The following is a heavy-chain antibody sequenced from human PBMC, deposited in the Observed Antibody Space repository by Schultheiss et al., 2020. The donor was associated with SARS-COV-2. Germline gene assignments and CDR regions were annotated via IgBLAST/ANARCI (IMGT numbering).Heavy chain of an antibody. CDR2: ISYDGSNK. Sequence: GGSLRLSCAASGFTFSSYGMNWVRQAPGKGLEWVAVISYDGSNKYYADSVKGRFTISRDNSKNTLYLQMNSLRAEDTAVYYCAKYQEAYDYIWGSYRYNEGGFDYWGQGTLVTVSS. V-gene: IGHV3-30*18. CDR3: AKYQEAYDYIWGSYRYNEGGFDY. D-gene: IGHD3-16*02. CDR1: GFTFSSYG. J-gene: IGHJ4*02.